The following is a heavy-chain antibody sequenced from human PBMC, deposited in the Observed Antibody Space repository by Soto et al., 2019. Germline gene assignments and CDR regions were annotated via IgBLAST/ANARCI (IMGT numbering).Heavy chain of an antibody. V-gene: IGHV3-43*01. J-gene: IGHJ6*02. CDR2: ITCDGGST. D-gene: IGHD3-10*01. CDR3: AKERRGGYYYAMDV. Sequence: EVQLVESGGVVVQPGGSLRLSCAASGFTFDDYTMHWVRQAPGKGLEWVSLITCDGGSTHYADSVKGRFTISRDNSKNSLYLQMNSLRTEDTALYYCAKERRGGYYYAMDVWGQGTTVNVAS. CDR1: GFTFDDYT.